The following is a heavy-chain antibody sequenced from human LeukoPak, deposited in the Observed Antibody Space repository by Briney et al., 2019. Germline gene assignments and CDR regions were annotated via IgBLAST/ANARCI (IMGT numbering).Heavy chain of an antibody. CDR2: MNPNSGNT. V-gene: IGHV1-8*01. Sequence: ASVKVSCKASGYTFTSYDINWVRQATGQGLEWMGWMNPNSGNTGYAQKFQGRVTMTRNTSISTAYMELSSLRSEDTAVYYCARGRGYCTNGVCSRTRKYNWFDPWGQGTLVTVSS. J-gene: IGHJ5*02. CDR3: ARGRGYCTNGVCSRTRKYNWFDP. CDR1: GYTFTSYD. D-gene: IGHD2-8*01.